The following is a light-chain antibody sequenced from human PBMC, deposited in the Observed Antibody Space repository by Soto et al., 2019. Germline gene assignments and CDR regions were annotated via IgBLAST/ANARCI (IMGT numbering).Light chain of an antibody. J-gene: IGKJ2*01. CDR3: QQSYSYPYT. CDR2: ATS. Sequence: DIQMTQSPSSLSAAVGDRVTITCRASQDINKYINWYHQTPGKAPKLLVFATSTLHNGVPSRFSGSRSGTDFSLTITSLQPQDFATYSCQQSYSYPYTFGQGTKLEIK. CDR1: QDINKY. V-gene: IGKV1-39*01.